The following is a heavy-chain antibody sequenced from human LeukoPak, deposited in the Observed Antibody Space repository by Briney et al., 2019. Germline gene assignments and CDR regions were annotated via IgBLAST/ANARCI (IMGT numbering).Heavy chain of an antibody. CDR1: GGSISSSSYY. CDR3: ARRLEGGWFDP. V-gene: IGHV4-39*01. Sequence: SETLSLTCTASGGSISSSSYYWGWIRQPPGKGLEWIGSIYYSGSTYYNPSLKSRVTISVDTSKNQFSLKLSSVTAADTAVYYCARRLEGGWFDPWGQGTLVTVSS. D-gene: IGHD3-16*01. CDR2: IYYSGST. J-gene: IGHJ5*02.